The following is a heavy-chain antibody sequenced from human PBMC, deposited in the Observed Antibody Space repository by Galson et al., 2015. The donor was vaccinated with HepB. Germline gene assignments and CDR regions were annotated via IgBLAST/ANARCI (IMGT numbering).Heavy chain of an antibody. CDR2: ISWNSGSI. J-gene: IGHJ4*02. CDR1: GFTFDDYA. CDR3: IKDRGSGYQLGTQFEI. Sequence: SLRLSCAASGFTFDDYAMHWVRQAPGKGLEWISGISWNSGSIAYADSVKGRFTISRDNAKNSLYLEMNSLRAEDTALYYCIKDRGSGYQLGTQFEIWGQGTLVIVSS. V-gene: IGHV3-9*01. D-gene: IGHD3-3*01.